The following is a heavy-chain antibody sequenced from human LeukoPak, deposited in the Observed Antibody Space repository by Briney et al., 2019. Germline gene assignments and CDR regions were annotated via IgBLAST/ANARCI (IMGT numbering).Heavy chain of an antibody. V-gene: IGHV3-43*01. J-gene: IGHJ4*02. D-gene: IGHD1-26*01. CDR3: AKEVSGGSYYEWVDY. Sequence: GSLRLSCAASGFVFDDYTMHWVRQVPGKGPEWVSLISWDGIISYYADSVKGRFTVSRDNSKNSLFLQMKSLRSEDSGLYYCAKEVSGGSYYEWVDYWGQGTLVTVSS. CDR1: GFVFDDYT. CDR2: ISWDGIIS.